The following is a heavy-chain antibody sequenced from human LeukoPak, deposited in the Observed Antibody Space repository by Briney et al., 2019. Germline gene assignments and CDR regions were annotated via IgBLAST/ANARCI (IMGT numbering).Heavy chain of an antibody. Sequence: ASVKVSCKASGYTFTGYYMHWVRQAPGQGLEWMGWINPNSGDTHYAQKFQGRVTMTRDTSINTAYMELSGLRSDDTAVYYCARDQAFVYCSGGTCYDDYWGQGSLSPSPQ. D-gene: IGHD2-15*01. J-gene: IGHJ4*02. CDR3: ARDQAFVYCSGGTCYDDY. CDR2: INPNSGDT. V-gene: IGHV1-2*02. CDR1: GYTFTGYY.